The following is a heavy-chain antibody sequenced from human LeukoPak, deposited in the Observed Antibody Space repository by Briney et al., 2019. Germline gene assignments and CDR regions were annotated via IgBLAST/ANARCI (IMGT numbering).Heavy chain of an antibody. D-gene: IGHD6-6*01. CDR2: ISGGGGST. V-gene: IGHV3-23*01. CDR1: GFTFSTYA. Sequence: QSXGSLRLSCAASGFTFSTYAMSWVRQAPGKGLEWVSAISGGGGSTYYADSVKGRFTISRDNSKNTLYLQMNSLRAEDTAIYYCAKDYGSSSTNWFDPWGQGTLVTVSS. J-gene: IGHJ5*02. CDR3: AKDYGSSSTNWFDP.